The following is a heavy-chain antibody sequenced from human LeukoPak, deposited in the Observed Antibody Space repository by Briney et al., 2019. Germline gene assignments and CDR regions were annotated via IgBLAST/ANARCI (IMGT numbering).Heavy chain of an antibody. V-gene: IGHV4-59*02. Sequence: SETLSLTCTVSGGSVSSHYWSWIRQPPGKGLEWIGYVSYSGTTYYNPSLKSRVTISVATSKNHFSLKLSSLTAADTAVYYCARYIGKSLGNWFDPWGQGTLVTVSS. CDR2: VSYSGTT. CDR1: GGSVSSHY. D-gene: IGHD4-23*01. J-gene: IGHJ5*02. CDR3: ARYIGKSLGNWFDP.